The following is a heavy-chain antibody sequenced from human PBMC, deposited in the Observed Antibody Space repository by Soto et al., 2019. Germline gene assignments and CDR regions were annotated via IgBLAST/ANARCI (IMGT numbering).Heavy chain of an antibody. Sequence: SETLSLTCTVSGGSISSSSYYWGWIRQPPGKGLEWIGSIYYSGSTYYNPSLKSRVTISVDTSKNQFSLKLSSVTAADTAVYYCAMTDLDYYYGMDVWGQGTTVTVSS. V-gene: IGHV4-39*01. CDR1: GGSISSSSYY. J-gene: IGHJ6*02. CDR3: AMTDLDYYYGMDV. CDR2: IYYSGST.